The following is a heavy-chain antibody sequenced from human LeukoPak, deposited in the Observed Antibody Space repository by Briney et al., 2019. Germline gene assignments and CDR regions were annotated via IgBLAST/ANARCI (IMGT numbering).Heavy chain of an antibody. J-gene: IGHJ4*02. Sequence: GGSLRLSCAASGFTFSSYTMNWVRQAPGKGLEWVSSIDNDGSYIYYADTVKGRFTLSRDNAENSVHLQMISLRAEDTAVYYCATKYSAGWLFDYWGQGTLVTVSS. CDR2: IDNDGSYI. V-gene: IGHV3-21*01. CDR3: ATKYSAGWLFDY. D-gene: IGHD5-12*01. CDR1: GFTFSSYT.